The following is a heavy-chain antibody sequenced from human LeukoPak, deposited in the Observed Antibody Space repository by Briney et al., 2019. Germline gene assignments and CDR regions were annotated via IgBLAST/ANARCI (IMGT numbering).Heavy chain of an antibody. Sequence: PSETLSLTCTVSGGSISSSSYYWGWIRQPPGKGLEWIGSIYYSGSTYYNPSLKSRVTISVDTSKNQFSLKLSSVTAADTAVYYCARHGDYGSGCYYPGGPFDYWGQGTLVTVSS. CDR1: GGSISSSSYY. V-gene: IGHV4-39*01. D-gene: IGHD3-10*01. CDR3: ARHGDYGSGCYYPGGPFDY. J-gene: IGHJ4*02. CDR2: IYYSGST.